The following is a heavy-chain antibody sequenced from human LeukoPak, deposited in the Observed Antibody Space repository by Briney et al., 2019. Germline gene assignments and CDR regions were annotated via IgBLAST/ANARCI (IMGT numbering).Heavy chain of an antibody. CDR3: TRAQFRTTGTFDY. V-gene: IGHV4-30-2*01. Sequence: PSETLSLTCTVSGGSISSGGYYWSWIRQPPGKGLEWIGYIYHSGSTYYNPSLKSRVTISVDRSKNQFSLKLSSVTAADTAVYYCTRAQFRTTGTFDYWGQGTLVTVSS. CDR2: IYHSGST. D-gene: IGHD4-11*01. CDR1: GGSISSGGYY. J-gene: IGHJ4*02.